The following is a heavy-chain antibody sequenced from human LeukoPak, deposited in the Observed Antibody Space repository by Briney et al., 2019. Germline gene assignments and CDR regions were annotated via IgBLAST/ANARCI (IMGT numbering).Heavy chain of an antibody. V-gene: IGHV4-59*01. CDR3: AREGSSSSVDAFDI. J-gene: IGHJ3*02. D-gene: IGHD6-6*01. CDR1: GGSISSYY. Sequence: SETLSLTCTVSGGSISSYYWSWIRQPPGKGLEWIGYIYYNGSTNYNPSLKSRVTISVDTSKNQFSLKLSSVTAADTAVYYCAREGSSSSVDAFDIWGQGTMVTVSS. CDR2: IYYNGST.